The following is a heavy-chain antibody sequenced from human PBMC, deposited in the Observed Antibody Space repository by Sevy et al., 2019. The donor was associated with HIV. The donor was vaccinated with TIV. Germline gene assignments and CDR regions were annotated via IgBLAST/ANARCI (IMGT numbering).Heavy chain of an antibody. D-gene: IGHD3-9*01. V-gene: IGHV3-23*01. CDR3: AESISADRVLYSFDY. J-gene: IGHJ4*02. CDR1: GFTFSSYA. Sequence: GGSLRLSCAASGFTFSSYAMNWVRQAPGKGLEWVSAISVGGHVTKYADSVKGRFTISRDNSRNILYLQMNSLRAEDTAVYYCAESISADRVLYSFDYWGQGTLVTVSS. CDR2: ISVGGHVT.